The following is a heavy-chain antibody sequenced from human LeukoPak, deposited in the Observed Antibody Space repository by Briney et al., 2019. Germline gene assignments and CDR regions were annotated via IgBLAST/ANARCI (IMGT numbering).Heavy chain of an antibody. J-gene: IGHJ5*02. CDR2: ISAYNGNT. V-gene: IGHV1-18*01. D-gene: IGHD4-17*01. CDR1: GNTFTTYD. CDR3: ARGSGVGDFLSWFDP. Sequence: GASVKVSCKASGNTFTTYDLNWVRQAPGQGLEWMGWISAYNGNTKYAQKLQGRVTMTTDTSMSTAYMELRSLRSDDTAVYYCARGSGVGDFLSWFDPWGQGTLVTVS.